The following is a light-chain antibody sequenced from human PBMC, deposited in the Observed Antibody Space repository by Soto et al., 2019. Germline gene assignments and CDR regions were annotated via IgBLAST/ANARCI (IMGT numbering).Light chain of an antibody. Sequence: SALTQPPSAYRSPGQSVTISYTGTSSDVGGYNYVSWYQQRPGKAPKLMIYEVRERPSGVPDRFSGSKSGNTASLTVSGLRAEDEADYYCSSFAGGNNYVFGTGTKVTVL. CDR1: SSDVGGYNY. CDR3: SSFAGGNNYV. CDR2: EVR. V-gene: IGLV2-8*02. J-gene: IGLJ1*01.